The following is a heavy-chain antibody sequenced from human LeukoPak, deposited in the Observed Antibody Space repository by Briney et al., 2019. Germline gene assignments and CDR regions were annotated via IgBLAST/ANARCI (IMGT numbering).Heavy chain of an antibody. V-gene: IGHV3-74*01. CDR2: INSDGSST. D-gene: IGHD3-10*01. J-gene: IGHJ6*03. CDR3: ARVAPGDYYYYMDV. CDR1: GFTFSSYW. Sequence: GGSLRLSCAASGFTFSSYWMHWVRQAPGKGLVWVSRINSDGSSTSYADSVQGRFTISRDNAKNTLYLQMNSLRAEDTALYYCARVAPGDYYYYMDVWGKGTTVTVSS.